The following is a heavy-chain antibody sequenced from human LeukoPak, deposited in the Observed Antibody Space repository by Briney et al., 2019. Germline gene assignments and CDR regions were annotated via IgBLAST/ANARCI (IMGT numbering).Heavy chain of an antibody. CDR3: AKKAPGADWSLVY. V-gene: IGHV3-30*18. J-gene: IGHJ4*02. CDR2: TSYDGSNK. Sequence: VTSYDGSNKYFAASVKGRFTISRDNSKNTLYLEMNSLRAEDTAVYYCAKKAPGADWSLVYWGQGTLVTVSS. D-gene: IGHD1-1*01.